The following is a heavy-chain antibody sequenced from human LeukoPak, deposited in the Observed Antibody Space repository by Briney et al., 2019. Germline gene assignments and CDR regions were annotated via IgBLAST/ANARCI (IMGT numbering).Heavy chain of an antibody. J-gene: IGHJ3*02. Sequence: GGSLRLSCAASGFTFSSYAMHWVRQAPGKGLEYVSAISSNGGSTYYANSVKGRFTISRDNSKNTLYLQMGSLRAEDMAVYYCARGDYGGNSGDDAFDIWGQGTTVTVSS. CDR3: ARGDYGGNSGDDAFDI. CDR2: ISSNGGST. V-gene: IGHV3-64*01. D-gene: IGHD4-23*01. CDR1: GFTFSSYA.